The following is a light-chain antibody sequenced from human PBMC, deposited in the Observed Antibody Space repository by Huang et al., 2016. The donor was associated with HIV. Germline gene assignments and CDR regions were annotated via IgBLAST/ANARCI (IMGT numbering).Light chain of an antibody. CDR2: DAS. V-gene: IGKV3-11*01. J-gene: IGKJ5*01. Sequence: EIVLTQSPATLSLSPGERATLSCRAGQSVSRNLGRYQQKFGQAPRLFISDASTRATGIPARFSGSGSGTNFTLTISSLEPEDCAVYYCQQRDTFGPGTRLEIK. CDR1: QSVSRN. CDR3: QQRDT.